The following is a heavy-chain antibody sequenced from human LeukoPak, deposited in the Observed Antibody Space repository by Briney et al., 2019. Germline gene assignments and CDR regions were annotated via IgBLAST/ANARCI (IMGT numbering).Heavy chain of an antibody. D-gene: IGHD2/OR15-2a*01. CDR2: IYYSGST. CDR1: GGSISSGDYY. Sequence: SETLSLTRTVSGGSISSGDYYWSWIRQPPGKGLEWIGYIYYSGSTYYNPSLKSRVTISVDTSKNQFSLKLSSVTAADTAVYYCARGFYLNWFDPWGQGTLVTVSS. J-gene: IGHJ5*02. CDR3: ARGFYLNWFDP. V-gene: IGHV4-30-4*08.